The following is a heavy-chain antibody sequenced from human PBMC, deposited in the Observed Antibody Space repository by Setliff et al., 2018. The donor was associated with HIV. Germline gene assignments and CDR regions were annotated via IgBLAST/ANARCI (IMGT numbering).Heavy chain of an antibody. J-gene: IGHJ4*02. D-gene: IGHD3-16*02. CDR1: GGSFSGYY. V-gene: IGHV4-34*01. CDR2: MNAGGSI. CDR3: ARGFAFGGVIVIPYYFDY. Sequence: SETLSLTCAVYGGSFSGYYWSWLRQPPGKGLEWIGEMNAGGSINDNPSLKSRLTISVDTSKNQFSLKLKSVTAADTAVYYCARGFAFGGVIVIPYYFDYWGQGTLVTV.